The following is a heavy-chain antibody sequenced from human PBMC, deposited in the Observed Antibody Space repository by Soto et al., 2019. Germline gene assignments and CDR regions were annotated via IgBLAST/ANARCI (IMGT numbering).Heavy chain of an antibody. J-gene: IGHJ5*02. CDR2: IYYSGST. Sequence: QVQLQESGPGLVKPSQTLSLTCTVSGGSISSGGYYWSWIRQHPGKGLEWIGYIYYSGSTYYNPTLKSRVTISEDTSKNQFALKMSSVTAADTAVYYCARASRLLWFGALYVFWFDPWGQGTLVTVSS. CDR3: ARASRLLWFGALYVFWFDP. CDR1: GGSISSGGYY. D-gene: IGHD3-10*01. V-gene: IGHV4-31*03.